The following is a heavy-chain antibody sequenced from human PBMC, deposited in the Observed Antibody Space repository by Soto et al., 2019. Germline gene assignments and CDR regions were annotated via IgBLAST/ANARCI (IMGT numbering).Heavy chain of an antibody. CDR1: GYSFANYW. J-gene: IGHJ3*02. D-gene: IGHD3-10*01. CDR2: IYPGDSDT. V-gene: IGHV5-51*01. Sequence: GESLKISCKASGYSFANYWIGWVRQMPGKGLEWAGIIYPGDSDTRYSPSFQGQVTISVDESISTAYLQWSCLKASDTALYYCGKGFRDTYYHGSGDGFDMWAQGTMVTVSS. CDR3: GKGFRDTYYHGSGDGFDM.